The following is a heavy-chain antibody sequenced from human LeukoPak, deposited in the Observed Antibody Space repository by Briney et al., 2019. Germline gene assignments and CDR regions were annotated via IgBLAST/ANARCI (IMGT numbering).Heavy chain of an antibody. CDR1: GYTFTSYG. V-gene: IGHV1-18*01. CDR3: ARGVSKEQWLVFGQPYYYYYYMDV. CDR2: ISPYNGNT. J-gene: IGHJ6*03. D-gene: IGHD6-19*01. Sequence: ASVKVSCKASGYTFTSYGISWVRQAPGQGLEWMGWISPYNGNTNYAQNLQARVTMTTDTSTSTAYMELSSLRSEDTAVYYCARGVSKEQWLVFGQPYYYYYYMDVWGKGTTVTVSS.